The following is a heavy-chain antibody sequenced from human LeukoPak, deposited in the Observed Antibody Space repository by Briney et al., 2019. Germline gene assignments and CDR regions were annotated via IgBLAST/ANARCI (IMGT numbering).Heavy chain of an antibody. CDR1: GYTFTGYY. J-gene: IGHJ5*02. CDR3: ARPLRVGGGPFDP. Sequence: ASVEVSCKASGYTFTGYYMHWVRQAPGQGLEWMGWINPNSGGTNYAQKFQGRVTMTRDTSISTAYMELSRLRSDDTAVYYCARPLRVGGGPFDPWGQGTLVTVSS. CDR2: INPNSGGT. V-gene: IGHV1-2*02. D-gene: IGHD2-21*01.